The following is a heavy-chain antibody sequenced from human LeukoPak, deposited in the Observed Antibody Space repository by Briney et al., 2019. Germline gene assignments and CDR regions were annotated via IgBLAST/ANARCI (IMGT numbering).Heavy chain of an antibody. CDR3: ARDVGTSGWYTSDY. CDR1: GDSVSSKNGA. D-gene: IGHD6-19*01. Sequence: SQTLSLTCAISGDSVSSKNGAWNWIRQSPSRGLEWLGRTYYRSKWYSDYAGSVQGRITISPDTSKNQFSLQLYSVTPEDAAVYHCARDVGTSGWYTSDYWGQGTLVTVSS. CDR2: TYYRSKWYS. V-gene: IGHV6-1*01. J-gene: IGHJ4*02.